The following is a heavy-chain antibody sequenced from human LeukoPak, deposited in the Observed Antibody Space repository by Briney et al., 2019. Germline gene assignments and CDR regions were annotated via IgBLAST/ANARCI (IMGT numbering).Heavy chain of an antibody. CDR2: ISKDGSDK. CDR3: ARDYWWNYDY. D-gene: IGHD1-7*01. Sequence: GSLRLSCAASGFTFSYYAMHRVRQAPGKGLEWVAVISKDGSDKYYPGSVRGRFTISRDNSKNTIYLQMDSLRAEDTAIYYCARDYWWNYDYWGQGTLVTVSS. J-gene: IGHJ4*02. V-gene: IGHV3-30-3*01. CDR1: GFTFSYYA.